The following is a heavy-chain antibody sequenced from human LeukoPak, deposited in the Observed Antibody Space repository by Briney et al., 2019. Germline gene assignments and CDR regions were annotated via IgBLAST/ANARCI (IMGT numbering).Heavy chain of an antibody. D-gene: IGHD3-22*01. CDR3: AREVTMIAGTAFDI. Sequence: PSETLSLTCSVSGGPISSYYWSWIRQPPGKGLEWIGYIYYSGSTNYNPSLKSRVTISVDTSKNQFSLKLSSVTAADTAVYYCAREVTMIAGTAFDIWGQGTMVTVSS. J-gene: IGHJ3*02. V-gene: IGHV4-59*01. CDR1: GGPISSYY. CDR2: IYYSGST.